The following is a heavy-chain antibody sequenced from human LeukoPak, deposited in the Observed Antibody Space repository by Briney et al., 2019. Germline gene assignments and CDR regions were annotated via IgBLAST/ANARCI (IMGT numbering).Heavy chain of an antibody. CDR3: AKGSEKEYYYYGMDV. Sequence: GGSLRLSCAASGFTFSSYGMHWVRQAPGKGLEWVAVISYDGSNKYYADSVKGRSTISRDNSKNTLYLQMNSLRAEDTAVYYCAKGSEKEYYYYGMDVWGKGTPVTVSS. V-gene: IGHV3-30*18. J-gene: IGHJ6*04. CDR2: ISYDGSNK. CDR1: GFTFSSYG.